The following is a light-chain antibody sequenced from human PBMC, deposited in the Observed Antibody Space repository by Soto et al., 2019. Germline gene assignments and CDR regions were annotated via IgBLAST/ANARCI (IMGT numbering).Light chain of an antibody. CDR2: AAS. Sequence: DIQMTQSPSSLSASVGDRVTITCRASQGISNYLAWYQQKPGKVPKLLIYAASTLQSGVPSRVSGSGSGTDSTLTISSLNPEDVATYYGQQYNHAPWTFGPGTKVEIK. J-gene: IGKJ1*01. CDR1: QGISNY. V-gene: IGKV1-27*01. CDR3: QQYNHAPWT.